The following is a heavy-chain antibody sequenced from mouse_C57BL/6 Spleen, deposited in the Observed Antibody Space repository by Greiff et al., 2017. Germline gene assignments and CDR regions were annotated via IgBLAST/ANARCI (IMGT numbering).Heavy chain of an antibody. D-gene: IGHD1-1*01. V-gene: IGHV1-19*01. Sequence: EVQLQQSGPVLVKPGASVKMSCKASGYTFTDYYMNWVKQSHGKSLEWIGVINPYNGGTSYNQKFKGKATLTVDKSSSTAYMELNSLTSEDSAVYYCARSDYGSSYVGYFDVWGTGTTVTVSS. CDR2: INPYNGGT. CDR1: GYTFTDYY. CDR3: ARSDYGSSYVGYFDV. J-gene: IGHJ1*03.